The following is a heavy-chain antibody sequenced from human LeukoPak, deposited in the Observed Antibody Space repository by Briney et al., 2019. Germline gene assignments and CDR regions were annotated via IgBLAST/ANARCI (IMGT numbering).Heavy chain of an antibody. Sequence: PGGSLRLSCVVSGFTFSSFAMNWVRQAPGKGLEWVSSINSVSSHIYYAGSVKGRFTISRDNDKNSLYLQMNSLRAEDTAVYFCATYMSGWPEYFQHWGQGTLVTVSS. CDR2: INSVSSHI. CDR3: ATYMSGWPEYFQH. V-gene: IGHV3-21*01. CDR1: GFTFSSFA. D-gene: IGHD6-19*01. J-gene: IGHJ1*01.